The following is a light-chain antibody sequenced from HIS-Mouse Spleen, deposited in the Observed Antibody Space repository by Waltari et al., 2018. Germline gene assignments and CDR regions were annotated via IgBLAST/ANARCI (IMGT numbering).Light chain of an antibody. Sequence: QSALTQPRSVSGSPGQSVTLSCTGTSSAVGGYNYVPWYQHHPGKAPKLMIYDVSKRPSGVPDRFSGSKSGNTASLTISGLQAEDEADYYCCSYAGSYTLVFGGGTKLTVL. CDR3: CSYAGSYTLV. V-gene: IGLV2-11*01. J-gene: IGLJ2*01. CDR2: DVS. CDR1: SSAVGGYNY.